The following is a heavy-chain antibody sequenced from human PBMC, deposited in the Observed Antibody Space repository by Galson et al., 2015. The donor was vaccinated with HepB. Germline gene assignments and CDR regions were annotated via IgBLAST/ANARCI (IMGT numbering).Heavy chain of an antibody. D-gene: IGHD3-16*01. Sequence: SLRLSCAASGFTFNSYAMTWVRQAPGKGLEWVAAIGGGGSTSYAESVKGRFTISSDNSKNMVFLQMYSLRAEDTAVYYCAKGDVWGSAALNYGMDVWGQGTTVTVSS. V-gene: IGHV3-23*01. CDR1: GFTFNSYA. CDR3: AKGDVWGSAALNYGMDV. J-gene: IGHJ6*02. CDR2: IGGGGST.